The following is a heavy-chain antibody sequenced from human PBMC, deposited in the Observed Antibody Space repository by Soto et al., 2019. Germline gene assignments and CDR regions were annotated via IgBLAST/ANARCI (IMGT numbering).Heavy chain of an antibody. CDR2: IVPLFGTT. Sequence: SVKVSCKASGGNFSSDGISWVRQAPGQGLEWMGGIVPLFGTTNYAHKFRGRVTITADESTSTVYMELSSLRSEDTAVYYCAKASGRSWYNWFDPWGQGTLVTVSS. V-gene: IGHV1-69*13. J-gene: IGHJ5*02. CDR3: AKASGRSWYNWFDP. CDR1: GGNFSSDG. D-gene: IGHD6-13*01.